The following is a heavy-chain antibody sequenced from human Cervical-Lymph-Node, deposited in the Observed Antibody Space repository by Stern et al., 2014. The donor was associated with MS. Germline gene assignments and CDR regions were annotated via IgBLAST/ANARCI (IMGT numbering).Heavy chain of an antibody. D-gene: IGHD3-22*01. CDR3: AAKRDYYDSSGTDAFDI. CDR2: IVVGSGNT. J-gene: IGHJ3*02. Sequence: QLVQSGPEVKKPGTSVKVSCKASGFTFTSSAVQWVRQARGQRLGWIGWIVVGSGNTNYAQKFQERVTITRDMSTSTADMELSSLRFEDTAVYYCAAKRDYYDSSGTDAFDIWGQGTMVTVSS. CDR1: GFTFTSSA. V-gene: IGHV1-58*01.